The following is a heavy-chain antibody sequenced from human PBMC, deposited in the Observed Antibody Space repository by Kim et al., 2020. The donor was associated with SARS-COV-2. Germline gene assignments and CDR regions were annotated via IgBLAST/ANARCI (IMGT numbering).Heavy chain of an antibody. D-gene: IGHD6-13*01. CDR3: ARGRSSSWYTGAGRDAFDI. CDR1: GGSISGGGYY. Sequence: SETLSLTCTVSGGSISGGGYYWSWIRQHPGKGLEWIGYIYYSGSTYYTPSLQRRVTISVDTSKNQFSLKLSSVTAADTSVYYCARGRSSSWYTGAGRDAFDIWGQGTMVTVSS. J-gene: IGHJ3*02. CDR2: IYYSGST. V-gene: IGHV4-31*03.